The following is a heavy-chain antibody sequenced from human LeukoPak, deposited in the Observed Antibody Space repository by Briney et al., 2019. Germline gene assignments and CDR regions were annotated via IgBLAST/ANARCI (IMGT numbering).Heavy chain of an antibody. D-gene: IGHD3-22*01. J-gene: IGHJ4*02. V-gene: IGHV3-11*01. Sequence: GGSLRLSCAASGFTFSDYYMSWIRQAPGKGLEWVSYISSSGSTIYYADSVKGRFTISRDNAKNSLYLQMNSLRAEDTAVYYCASAPARFYYDGSGSDFRGQGTLVTVSS. CDR3: ASAPARFYYDGSGSDF. CDR1: GFTFSDYY. CDR2: ISSSGSTI.